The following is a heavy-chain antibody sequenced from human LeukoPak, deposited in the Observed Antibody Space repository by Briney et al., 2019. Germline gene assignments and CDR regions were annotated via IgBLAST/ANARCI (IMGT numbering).Heavy chain of an antibody. J-gene: IGHJ3*02. CDR3: ARGPSSSRYRAFDI. Sequence: ASVKVSCKASGGTFSSYAISWVRQAPGQGLEWMGRIIPILGIANYAQKFQGRVTITADESTSTAYMELSSLRSEDTAVYYCARGPSSSRYRAFDIWGQGTMVTVSS. CDR1: GGTFSSYA. V-gene: IGHV1-69*04. CDR2: IIPILGIA. D-gene: IGHD6-13*01.